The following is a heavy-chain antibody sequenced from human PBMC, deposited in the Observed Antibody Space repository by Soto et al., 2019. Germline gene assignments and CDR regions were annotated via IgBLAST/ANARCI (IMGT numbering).Heavy chain of an antibody. V-gene: IGHV3-30*18. CDR2: ISYDGSNQ. J-gene: IGHJ4*02. CDR1: GFTFNIYG. Sequence: GGSLRLSCAASGFTFNIYGMHWVRQAPDRGLEWVALISYDGSNQYYADSVKGRFTISRDNSKNTLFLQMNSLRADDTAVYYCAKDQASGQGSFDSWGQGTLVTVSS. CDR3: AKDQASGQGSFDS.